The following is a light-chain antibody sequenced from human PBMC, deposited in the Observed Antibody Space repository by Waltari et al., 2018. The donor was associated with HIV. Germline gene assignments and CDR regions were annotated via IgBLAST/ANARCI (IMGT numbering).Light chain of an antibody. Sequence: QPMLTQPPSASASLGASVTLTCTLSSGYSNYKVDWYQQRPGQGPRFVMRVGPGGIVGSKGDGIPDRFSVLGSGLNRYLTIKNIREEDESDYHCGADHGSGSNFVYVFGSGTKVTVL. J-gene: IGLJ1*01. CDR1: SGYSNYK. CDR2: VGPGGIVG. CDR3: GADHGSGSNFVYV. V-gene: IGLV9-49*01.